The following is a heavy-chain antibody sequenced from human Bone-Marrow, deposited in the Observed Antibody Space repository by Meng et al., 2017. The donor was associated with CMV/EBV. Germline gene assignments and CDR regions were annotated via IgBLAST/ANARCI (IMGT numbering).Heavy chain of an antibody. CDR3: ARDVWGYNYGVAY. V-gene: IGHV4-61*01. CDR2: IYYRAIT. D-gene: IGHD5-18*01. Sequence: TVSCGSVSSGSHYWTWIRQPPGKGLEWIGYIYYRAITNYNPSLKSRVTISLDTSKNQFSLKVSSVTAADTAVYYCARDVWGYNYGVAYWGQGTLVTVSS. J-gene: IGHJ4*02. CDR1: CGSVSSGSHY.